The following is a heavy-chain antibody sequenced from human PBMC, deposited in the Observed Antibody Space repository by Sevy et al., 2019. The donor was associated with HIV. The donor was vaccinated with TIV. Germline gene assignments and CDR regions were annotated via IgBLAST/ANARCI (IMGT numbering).Heavy chain of an antibody. CDR1: GFTFSDSW. CDR2: INQDGNEK. CDR3: ATFSVGY. V-gene: IGHV3-7*01. Sequence: GGSLRLSCAASGFTFSDSWMNWVRQTPGKGLEWVANINQDGNEKYYVDSVKGRFTISRDNAKNSLYLQMNSLRDDDTAIYYCATFSVGYWGQGTLVTVSS. J-gene: IGHJ4*02. D-gene: IGHD3-3*01.